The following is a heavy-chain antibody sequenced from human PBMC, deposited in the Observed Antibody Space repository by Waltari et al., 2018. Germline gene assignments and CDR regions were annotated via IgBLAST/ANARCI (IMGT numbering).Heavy chain of an antibody. D-gene: IGHD6-19*01. CDR2: IYYRWIT. CDR1: GDSISSNYDY. V-gene: IGHV4-39*01. Sequence: QLQLQESGPGLVKPSETLSLTCTVSGDSISSNYDYWGWIRQPPGKGLEWIASIYYRWITYYNPSLKSRVTISGDTSKNQFSLKVSSVTAADTAVYYCARLRSGWYYFDYWGQGSLVTVSS. J-gene: IGHJ4*02. CDR3: ARLRSGWYYFDY.